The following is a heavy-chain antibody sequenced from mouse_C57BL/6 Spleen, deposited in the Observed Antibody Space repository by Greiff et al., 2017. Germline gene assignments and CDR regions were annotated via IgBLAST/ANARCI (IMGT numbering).Heavy chain of an antibody. Sequence: QVQLQQPGAELMKPGASVKLSCKATGYTFTGYWIEWVKQRPGHGLEWIGEILPGSGSTNYNEKFKGKATFTADTSSNTAYMQLSSLTTEDSSIYYCARRDSSGYDYYAMDYWGQGTSVTVSS. CDR1: GYTFTGYW. V-gene: IGHV1-9*01. D-gene: IGHD3-2*02. J-gene: IGHJ4*01. CDR2: ILPGSGST. CDR3: ARRDSSGYDYYAMDY.